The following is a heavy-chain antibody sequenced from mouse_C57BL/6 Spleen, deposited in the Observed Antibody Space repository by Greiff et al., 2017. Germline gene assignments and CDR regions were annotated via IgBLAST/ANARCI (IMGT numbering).Heavy chain of an antibody. J-gene: IGHJ4*01. D-gene: IGHD1-1*01. CDR2: IYPGGGYT. CDR1: GYTFTNYW. CDR3: ARVRGITTVKGYAMDY. V-gene: IGHV1-63*01. Sequence: QVQLQQSGAELVRPGTSVKMSCKASGYTFTNYWIGWAKQRPGHGLEWIGDIYPGGGYTNYNEKFKGKATLTADKSSSTAYMQFSSLTSEDSAIYYCARVRGITTVKGYAMDYWGQGTSVTVSS.